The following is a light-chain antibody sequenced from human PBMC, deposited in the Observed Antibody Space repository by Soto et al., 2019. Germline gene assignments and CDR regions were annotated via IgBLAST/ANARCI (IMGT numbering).Light chain of an antibody. V-gene: IGKV3-15*01. CDR2: GAS. Sequence: EIVVTQSPATLSVSPGETATLSCRASQSVGTNLAWYQQKPGQAPRLLIYGASTRATGIPARFSGSGSGTDFTLTISSLQSEDFAVYYCQHYKSWLPFGQGTRLEI. CDR1: QSVGTN. CDR3: QHYKSWLP. J-gene: IGKJ5*01.